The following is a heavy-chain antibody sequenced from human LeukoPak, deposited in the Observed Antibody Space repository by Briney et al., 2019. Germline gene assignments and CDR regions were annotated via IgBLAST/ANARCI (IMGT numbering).Heavy chain of an antibody. Sequence: GGSLRLSCAASGFTVSSNYMSWVRQAPGKGLEWVSVIYSGGSTYYADSVKGRFTISRDNSKNTVYLQMNSLRAEDTAVYYCARVVPAAWIVDYWGQGTLVTVSS. V-gene: IGHV3-66*02. CDR3: ARVVPAAWIVDY. J-gene: IGHJ4*02. CDR1: GFTVSSNY. CDR2: IYSGGST. D-gene: IGHD2-2*01.